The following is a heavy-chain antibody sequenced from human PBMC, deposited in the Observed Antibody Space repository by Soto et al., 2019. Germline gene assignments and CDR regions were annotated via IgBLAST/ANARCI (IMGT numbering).Heavy chain of an antibody. CDR3: ARDAPRGSGSSPHTTPHDY. CDR2: ISAYNGNT. CDR1: GYTFTSYG. V-gene: IGHV1-18*01. D-gene: IGHD1-26*01. J-gene: IGHJ4*02. Sequence: ASVKVSCKASGYTFTSYGISWVRQAPGRGLEWMGWISAYNGNTNYAQKLQGRVTMTTDTSTSTAYMELRSLRSEDTAVYYCARDAPRGSGSSPHTTPHDYWGQGTLVTVSS.